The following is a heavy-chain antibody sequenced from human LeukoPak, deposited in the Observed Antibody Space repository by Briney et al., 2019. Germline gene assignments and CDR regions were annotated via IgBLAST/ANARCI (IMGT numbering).Heavy chain of an antibody. Sequence: GGSLRLSCAASGFTFDDYAMHWVRQAPGKGLEWVSGISWNRGSTGYADSVKGRFTISRDNAKKSLYLQMNSLRAEDTALYYCAKEKNRYSSSWYYFDYWGQGTLVTVSS. CDR2: ISWNRGST. J-gene: IGHJ4*02. D-gene: IGHD6-13*01. V-gene: IGHV3-9*01. CDR1: GFTFDDYA. CDR3: AKEKNRYSSSWYYFDY.